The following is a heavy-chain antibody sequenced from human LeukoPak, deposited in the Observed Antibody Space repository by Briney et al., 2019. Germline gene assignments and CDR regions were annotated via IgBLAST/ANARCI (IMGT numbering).Heavy chain of an antibody. J-gene: IGHJ4*02. V-gene: IGHV3-74*01. CDR3: AINGLGSYGSGSYIDY. D-gene: IGHD3-10*01. CDR1: GFTFSSYW. Sequence: GGSLRLSCAASGFTFSSYWMHWVRHTPGKGLVWVSRIKGDGSSTSYADSVKGRFTISRDNAKNTLYLQMNSLRAEDTAVYYCAINGLGSYGSGSYIDYWGQGTLVTVSS. CDR2: IKGDGSST.